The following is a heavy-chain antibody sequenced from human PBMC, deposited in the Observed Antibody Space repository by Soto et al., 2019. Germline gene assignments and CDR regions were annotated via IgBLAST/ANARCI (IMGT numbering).Heavy chain of an antibody. V-gene: IGHV3-30-3*01. CDR1: GFTFSSYA. D-gene: IGHD3-10*01. Sequence: QVQLVESGGGVVQPGRSLRLSCAASGFTFSSYAMHWVRQAPGKGLEWVAVISYDGSNKYYADSVKGRFTISRDNSKNTLYLQMNGLRAEDTAVYYCARDALAMVRGVILVSFVPEYWGQGTLVTVSS. J-gene: IGHJ4*02. CDR2: ISYDGSNK. CDR3: ARDALAMVRGVILVSFVPEY.